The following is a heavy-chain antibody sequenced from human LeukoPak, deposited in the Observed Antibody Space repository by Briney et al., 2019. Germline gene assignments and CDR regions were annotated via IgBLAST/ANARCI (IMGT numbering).Heavy chain of an antibody. J-gene: IGHJ2*01. Sequence: SETLSLTCTVSGGSISSYYWSWIRQPPGKGLEWIGNIYYSGSTNYNPSLKSRVTISVDTSKNQFSLELRSVTAADTAVYYCARRVVASRGYSDVWGGGTLITVSP. CDR3: ARRVVASRGYSDV. CDR1: GGSISSYY. CDR2: IYYSGST. D-gene: IGHD2-2*01. V-gene: IGHV4-59*01.